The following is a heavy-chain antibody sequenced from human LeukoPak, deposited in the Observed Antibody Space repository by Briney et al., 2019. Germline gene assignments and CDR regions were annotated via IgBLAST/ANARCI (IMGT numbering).Heavy chain of an antibody. D-gene: IGHD4-17*01. J-gene: IGHJ6*02. V-gene: IGHV4-59*08. Sequence: PSETLSLTCTVSGGSISSYYWSWIRQPPGKGLEWIGDIYYSGNTNYNPSLKSRVTISLDTSQNQFSLKLSSVTAADTAVYYCARHSYGDYAGNYVMDGWGQGTTVTVSS. CDR3: ARHSYGDYAGNYVMDG. CDR1: GGSISSYY. CDR2: IYYSGNT.